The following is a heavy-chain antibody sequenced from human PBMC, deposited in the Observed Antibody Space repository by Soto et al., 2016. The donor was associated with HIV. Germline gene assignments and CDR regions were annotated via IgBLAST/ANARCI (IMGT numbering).Heavy chain of an antibody. Sequence: QVQLVQSGAEVKKPGASVKVSCKASGYTFTSYGISWVRQAPGQGLEWMGWISAYNGNTNYAQKLQDRVTMTTDTSTSTAYMELRSLRSDDTAVYYCARDSKNYYVVGDYYYIDVWGKGTTVTVS. D-gene: IGHD3-10*02. CDR2: ISAYNGNT. V-gene: IGHV1-18*01. CDR3: ARDSKNYYVVGDYYYIDV. CDR1: GYTFTSYG. J-gene: IGHJ6*03.